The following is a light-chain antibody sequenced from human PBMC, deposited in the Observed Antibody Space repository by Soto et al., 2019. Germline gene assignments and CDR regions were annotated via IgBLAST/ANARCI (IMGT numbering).Light chain of an antibody. Sequence: DIQMTHFLSTLSASVGARLPITCRPSQITNIWLAWYQQKPGTAPKLLIYDASSLEGGVPSRFSASGSGTEFTLTISSLQPDDLATYYCQQYISYPYTFGQGTKVEIK. V-gene: IGKV1-5*01. J-gene: IGKJ2*01. CDR1: QITNIW. CDR2: DAS. CDR3: QQYISYPYT.